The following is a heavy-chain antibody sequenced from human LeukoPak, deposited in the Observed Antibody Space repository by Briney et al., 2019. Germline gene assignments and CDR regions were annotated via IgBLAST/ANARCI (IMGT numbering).Heavy chain of an antibody. D-gene: IGHD1-26*01. V-gene: IGHV3-21*01. CDR3: ARGRVYSGSYHDAFDI. CDR1: GFTFSSYS. Sequence: PGGSLRLSCAASGFTFSSYSMNWVRQAPGKGLEWVSSISSSSSYIYYADSVKGRFTISRDNAKNSLYLQMNSLRAEDTAVYYCARGRVYSGSYHDAFDIWGQGTMVTVSS. J-gene: IGHJ3*02. CDR2: ISSSSSYI.